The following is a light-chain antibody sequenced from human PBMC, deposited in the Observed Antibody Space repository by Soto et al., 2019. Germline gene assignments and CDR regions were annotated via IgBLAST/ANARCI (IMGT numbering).Light chain of an antibody. CDR2: GSS. CDR3: QQFDDLPLT. V-gene: IGKV1-12*01. CDR1: QGVSDW. J-gene: IGKJ4*01. Sequence: DIQMTQSPSSVSASVGDSVTITCRASQGVSDWVAWYQQKPGEAPKLLIYGSSSLLSGVPSRFTGSGSGTDFTLTINSLQPEDVATYYCQQFDDLPLTFGGGTKVDI.